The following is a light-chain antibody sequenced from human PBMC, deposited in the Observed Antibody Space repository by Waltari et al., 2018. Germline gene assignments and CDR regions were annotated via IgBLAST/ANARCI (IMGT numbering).Light chain of an antibody. CDR3: QQYNSYPHT. CDR2: KAS. J-gene: IGKJ3*01. CDR1: QSISSW. Sequence: IQLTQSPSSLSASVGDRVTITCRASQSISSWLAWYQQKPGKAPKLLIYKASSLESGVPSRFSGSGSGTEFTLTISSLQPDDFATYYCQQYNSYPHTFGPGTKVDIK. V-gene: IGKV1-5*03.